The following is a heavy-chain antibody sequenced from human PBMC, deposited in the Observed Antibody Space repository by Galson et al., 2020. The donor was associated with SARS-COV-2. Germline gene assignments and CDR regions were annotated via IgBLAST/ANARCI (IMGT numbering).Heavy chain of an antibody. J-gene: IGHJ4*02. V-gene: IGHV4-38-2*02. CDR2: FYRSGST. D-gene: IGHD3-10*01. CDR3: ARASMIQGGLDY. Sequence: TETFYRSGSTSNPSLKSRVTVSEDTSKNQFFLRLSSVTAADTAVYYCARASMIQGGLDYWGQGTLVTVSS.